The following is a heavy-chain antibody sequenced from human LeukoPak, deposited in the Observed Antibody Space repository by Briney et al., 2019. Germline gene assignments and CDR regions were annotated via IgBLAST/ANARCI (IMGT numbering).Heavy chain of an antibody. CDR1: GFTFSSYT. D-gene: IGHD3-16*01. J-gene: IGHJ6*02. CDR2: ISYDANKQ. Sequence: GRSLRLSCAASGFTFSSYTMHWVRQAPGKGLEWVALISYDANKQFQSDSVKGRFTISRDNSKNTLYLQMNSMRVEDTAVYYCARISLAFGMDVWGQGTTVIVSS. CDR3: ARISLAFGMDV. V-gene: IGHV3-30-3*01.